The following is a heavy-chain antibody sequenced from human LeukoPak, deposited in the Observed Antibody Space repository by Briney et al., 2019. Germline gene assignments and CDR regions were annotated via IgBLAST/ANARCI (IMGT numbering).Heavy chain of an antibody. D-gene: IGHD1-26*01. CDR2: ISSSTTYI. CDR3: ARGDAGYVGASSFDY. V-gene: IGHV3-21*01. J-gene: IGHJ4*02. CDR1: GFTFSRYR. Sequence: GGSLRLSCAACGFTFSRYRMNCVRQAPGKGLEWVSSISSSTTYISYADSVKGRFTISRDNAKNSLYLQMNSLRAEDTAVYYCARGDAGYVGASSFDYWGQGTLVTVSS.